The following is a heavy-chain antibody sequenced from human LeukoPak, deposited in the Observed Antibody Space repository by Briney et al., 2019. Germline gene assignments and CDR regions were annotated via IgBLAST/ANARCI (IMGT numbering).Heavy chain of an antibody. CDR3: ARDDWNNWFDP. CDR1: GGSISTYY. V-gene: IGHV4-59*01. J-gene: IGHJ5*02. CDR2: IYSSGTT. Sequence: SETLSLTCTVSGGSISTYYWNRIRPPPGNGLEWIGYIYSSGTTKYNPSLKSRVTISLDISKNQFFLKLNSVTAADTAVYYCARDDWNNWFDPWGRGTLVIVSS. D-gene: IGHD1-1*01.